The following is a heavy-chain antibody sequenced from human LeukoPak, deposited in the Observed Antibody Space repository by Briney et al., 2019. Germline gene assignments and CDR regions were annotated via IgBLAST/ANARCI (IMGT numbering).Heavy chain of an antibody. CDR2: IYSGGST. CDR1: GLIVSSNY. V-gene: IGHV3-53*01. CDR3: ARDYPSIVGATPFDY. D-gene: IGHD1-26*01. J-gene: IGHJ4*02. Sequence: PGGSLRLSCAASGLIVSSNYMSWVRQAPGKGLEWVSVIYSGGSTYYADSVKGRFTISRDNSKNTLYLQMSSLRAEDTAVYYCARDYPSIVGATPFDYWGQGTLVTVSS.